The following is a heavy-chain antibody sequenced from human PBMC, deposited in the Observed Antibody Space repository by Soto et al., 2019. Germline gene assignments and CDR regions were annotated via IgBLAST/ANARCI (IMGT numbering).Heavy chain of an antibody. CDR1: AFTFSTYT. J-gene: IGHJ3*02. CDR2: ISSSSRYI. CDR3: TRYQNDRSEGGDDQFGFDI. Sequence: EVQLVESGGGLVKPGGSLRLSCTASAFTFSTYTMHWVRQAPGKGLEWVSSISSSSRYIYYADSLKGRCTLSRHHAKNPQLMQMNSLGGEDTAVYYCTRYQNDRSEGGDDQFGFDIWGEGTMVAVSS. D-gene: IGHD3-22*01. V-gene: IGHV3-21*01.